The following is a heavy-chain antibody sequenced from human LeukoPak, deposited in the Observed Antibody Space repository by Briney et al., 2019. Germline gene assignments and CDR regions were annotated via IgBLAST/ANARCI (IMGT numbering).Heavy chain of an antibody. Sequence: ASVKVSCKASGYTFTSYDMNWVRQAPGQGLEWMGWMNPNSGKIGHAQNFQGRVTMTRNTSISTAYMELSSLRSEDTAVYYCARVNDRDYVWGSYRYFDFWGQGTLVTVSS. J-gene: IGHJ4*02. D-gene: IGHD3-16*02. CDR3: ARVNDRDYVWGSYRYFDF. CDR2: MNPNSGKI. V-gene: IGHV1-8*01. CDR1: GYTFTSYD.